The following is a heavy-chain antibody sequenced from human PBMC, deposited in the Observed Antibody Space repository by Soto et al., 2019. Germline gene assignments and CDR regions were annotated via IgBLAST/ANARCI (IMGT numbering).Heavy chain of an antibody. CDR2: IYYSGST. CDR3: ARNYYDSSGVPWYFDY. D-gene: IGHD3-22*01. J-gene: IGHJ4*02. CDR1: GGSISSGGYY. V-gene: IGHV4-31*03. Sequence: SETLSLTCTVSGGSISSGGYYWSWIRQHPGKGLEWIGYIYYSGSTYYNPSLKSRVTISVVTSKNQFSLKLSSVTAADTAVYYCARNYYDSSGVPWYFDYWGQGTLVTVSS.